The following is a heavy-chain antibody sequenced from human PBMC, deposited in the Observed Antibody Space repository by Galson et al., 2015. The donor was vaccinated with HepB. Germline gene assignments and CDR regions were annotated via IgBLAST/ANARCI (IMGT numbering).Heavy chain of an antibody. V-gene: IGHV3-21*01. CDR2: IDSNSSNT. Sequence: SLRLSCAGSGFTFSSYNMNWVRQAPGKGLEWVASIDSNSSNTYYADSLKGRFTISRDNSKNTLYLQMNSLRPEDTAVYYCGRDASLGTSFDHWGQGTLVTVSS. CDR1: GFTFSSYN. J-gene: IGHJ4*02. CDR3: GRDASLGTSFDH.